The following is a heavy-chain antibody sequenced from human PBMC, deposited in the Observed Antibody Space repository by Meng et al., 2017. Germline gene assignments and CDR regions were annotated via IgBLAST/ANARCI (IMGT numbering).Heavy chain of an antibody. CDR3: ARYVAVAGVDY. Sequence: QVQLVESGAEVKKPVSSVKVSCKASGGTFSSYAISWVRQATGQGLEWMGWMNPNSGNTGYAQKFQGRVTMTRNTSISTAYMELSSLRSEDTAVYYCARYVAVAGVDYWGQGTLVTVSS. CDR2: MNPNSGNT. CDR1: GGTFSSYA. J-gene: IGHJ4*02. V-gene: IGHV1-8*02. D-gene: IGHD6-19*01.